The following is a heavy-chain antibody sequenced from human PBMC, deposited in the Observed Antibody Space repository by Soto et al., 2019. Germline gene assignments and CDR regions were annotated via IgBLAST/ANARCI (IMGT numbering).Heavy chain of an antibody. J-gene: IGHJ4*02. V-gene: IGHV3-23*01. CDR2: ISGSGGST. Sequence: VGSLRLSCAASGFTFSSYAMSWVRQAPGKGLEWVSAISGSGGSTYYAGSVKGRFTISRDNSKNTLYLQMNSLRAEDTAVYYCAKTPRNLNYYDSSGYFDYWGQGTLVTVSS. CDR3: AKTPRNLNYYDSSGYFDY. CDR1: GFTFSSYA. D-gene: IGHD3-22*01.